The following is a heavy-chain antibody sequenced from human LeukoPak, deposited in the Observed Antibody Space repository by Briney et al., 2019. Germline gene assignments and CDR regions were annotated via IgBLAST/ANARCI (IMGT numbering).Heavy chain of an antibody. D-gene: IGHD3-22*01. CDR1: GFTFSDYE. CDR3: ARAMYYYDSSDNYFDY. Sequence: GGSLRLSCAASGFTFSDYEMNWVRQAPGKGLEWLSHISISGTTIHYADSVKGRFTISRDNAKNSVYLQMTSLRAEDTAVYYCARAMYYYDSSDNYFDYWGQGTLVTVSS. J-gene: IGHJ4*02. CDR2: ISISGTTI. V-gene: IGHV3-48*03.